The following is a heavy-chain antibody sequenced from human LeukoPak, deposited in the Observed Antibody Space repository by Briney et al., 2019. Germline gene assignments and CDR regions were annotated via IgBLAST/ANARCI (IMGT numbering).Heavy chain of an antibody. CDR3: AKVKASWWDLLFDY. Sequence: GGSLRLSCAASGFTFSSYGMSWVRQAPGKGLEWVSAISGSGSSTDYADSVKGRLSISRDNSKNTLYLQMNSLRAEDTAVYYCAKVKASWWDLLFDYWGQGTLVTVSS. J-gene: IGHJ4*02. CDR1: GFTFSSYG. V-gene: IGHV3-23*01. CDR2: ISGSGSST. D-gene: IGHD1-26*01.